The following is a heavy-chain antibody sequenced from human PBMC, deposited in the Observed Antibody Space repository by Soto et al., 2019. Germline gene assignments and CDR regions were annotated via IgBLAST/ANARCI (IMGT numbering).Heavy chain of an antibody. Sequence: EVQLVESEGGLVQPGGSLRLSCEASGFIFTTSDMSWVRQAPGKGLEWISSITITGDTTHYADSVKGRFTISRDNSRNTVYLQMNSQRVDDPAVYYCAKGGGGDHGYWGQGTLVAVSS. CDR2: ITITGDTT. V-gene: IGHV3-23*04. CDR3: AKGGGGDHGY. J-gene: IGHJ4*02. D-gene: IGHD2-21*02. CDR1: GFIFTTSD.